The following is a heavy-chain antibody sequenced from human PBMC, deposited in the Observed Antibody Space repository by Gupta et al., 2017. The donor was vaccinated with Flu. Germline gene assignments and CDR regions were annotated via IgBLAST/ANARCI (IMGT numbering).Heavy chain of an antibody. D-gene: IGHD2-15*01. J-gene: IGHJ5*02. Sequence: GHTYYNPSLESRVTISVDTPENQVSLRLTSVTATDTAVYYCARQPDIAVMGGSLNWFDPWGQGALVTVSS. V-gene: IGHV4-39*01. CDR2: GHT. CDR3: ARQPDIAVMGGSLNWFDP.